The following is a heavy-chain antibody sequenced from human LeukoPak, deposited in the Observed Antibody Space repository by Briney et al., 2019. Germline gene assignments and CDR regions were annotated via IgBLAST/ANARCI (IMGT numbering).Heavy chain of an antibody. V-gene: IGHV4-34*01. Sequence: SETLSLTCAVYGGSFSGYYWSWIRQPPGKGLEWIGSIYYSGSTYHNPSLKSRVTISVDTSKNQFSLNLSSVTAADTAVYYCARHPYSSGWYPHAHYFDYWGQGTLVTVSS. D-gene: IGHD6-19*01. CDR2: IYYSGST. J-gene: IGHJ4*02. CDR3: ARHPYSSGWYPHAHYFDY. CDR1: GGSFSGYY.